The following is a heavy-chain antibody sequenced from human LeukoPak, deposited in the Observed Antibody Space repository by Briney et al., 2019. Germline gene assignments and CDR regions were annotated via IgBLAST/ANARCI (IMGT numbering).Heavy chain of an antibody. D-gene: IGHD2-15*01. Sequence: SETLSLTCTVSGGSISSSSYYWGWIRQPPGKGLEWIGSIYYSGSTYYNPSLKSRVTISVDTPKNQFSLKLSSVTAADTAVYYCASIVAATDPYYYYYMDVWGKGTTVTVSS. CDR2: IYYSGST. J-gene: IGHJ6*03. CDR1: GGSISSSSYY. V-gene: IGHV4-39*07. CDR3: ASIVAATDPYYYYYMDV.